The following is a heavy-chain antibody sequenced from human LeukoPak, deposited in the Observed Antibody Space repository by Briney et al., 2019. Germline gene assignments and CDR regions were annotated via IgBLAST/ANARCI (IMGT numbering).Heavy chain of an antibody. Sequence: GRSLRLSCAASGSTFSSYGMHWVRQAPGKGLEWVAVISYDGSNKYYADSVKGRFTISRDNSKNTLYLQMNSLRAEDTAVYYCAKVLDSLLFDYWGQGTLVTVSS. V-gene: IGHV3-30*18. CDR3: AKVLDSLLFDY. J-gene: IGHJ4*02. CDR1: GSTFSSYG. D-gene: IGHD3-9*01. CDR2: ISYDGSNK.